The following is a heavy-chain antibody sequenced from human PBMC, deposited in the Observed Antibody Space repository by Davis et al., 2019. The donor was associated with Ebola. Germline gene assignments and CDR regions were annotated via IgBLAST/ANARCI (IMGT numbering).Heavy chain of an antibody. J-gene: IGHJ4*02. CDR2: IYHSGST. V-gene: IGHV4-38-2*01. CDR3: AHTYYYGSGSYFDY. CDR1: GYSISSGYY. D-gene: IGHD3-10*01. Sequence: PSETLSLTCAVSGYSISSGYYWGWIRQPPGKGLEWIGSIYHSGSTYYNPSLKSRVTISVDTSKNQFSLKLSSVTAADTAVYYCAHTYYYGSGSYFDYWGQGTLVTVSS.